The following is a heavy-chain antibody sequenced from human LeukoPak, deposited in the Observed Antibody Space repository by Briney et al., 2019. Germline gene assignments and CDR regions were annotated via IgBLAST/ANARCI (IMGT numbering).Heavy chain of an antibody. CDR1: GGSISSGGYY. D-gene: IGHD3-10*01. CDR3: ARSAGVSRITMVRGVTKFDY. Sequence: SETLSLTCTVSGGSISSGGYYWSWIRQPPGKGLEWIGEINHSGSTNYNLSLKSRVTISVDTSKNQFSLKLSSVTAADTAVYYCARSAGVSRITMVRGVTKFDYWGQGTLVTVSS. CDR2: INHSGST. V-gene: IGHV4-39*07. J-gene: IGHJ4*02.